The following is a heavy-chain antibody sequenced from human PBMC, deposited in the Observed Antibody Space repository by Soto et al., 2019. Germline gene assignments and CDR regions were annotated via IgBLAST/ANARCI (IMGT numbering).Heavy chain of an antibody. CDR3: ARSGSYDAFDI. CDR2: ISSNGGST. D-gene: IGHD1-26*01. J-gene: IGHJ3*02. V-gene: IGHV3-64*02. Sequence: GGSLGLCCAACRFPFSSYGMHWVLQAPGKGLEYVSAISSNGGSTYYADSVKGRFTISRDNSKNTLYLQMGSLRAEDMAVYYCARSGSYDAFDIWGQGTMVTVSS. CDR1: RFPFSSYG.